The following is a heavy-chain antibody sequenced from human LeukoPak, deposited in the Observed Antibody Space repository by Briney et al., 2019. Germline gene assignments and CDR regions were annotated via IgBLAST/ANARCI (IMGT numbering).Heavy chain of an antibody. CDR1: GGSISSYY. J-gene: IGHJ6*03. Sequence: SETLSLTCTVSGGSISSYYWSWIRQPPGKGLEWIGYTYYSGSTNYNPSLKSRVTISVDTSKNQFSLKLSSVTAADTAVYYCARGYDFWSGSGGYYYMDVWGKGTTVTVSS. V-gene: IGHV4-59*01. D-gene: IGHD3-3*01. CDR2: TYYSGST. CDR3: ARGYDFWSGSGGYYYMDV.